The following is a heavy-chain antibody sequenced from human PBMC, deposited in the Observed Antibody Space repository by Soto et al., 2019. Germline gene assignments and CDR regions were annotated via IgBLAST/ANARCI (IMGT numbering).Heavy chain of an antibody. CDR1: GFIFKDYA. D-gene: IGHD2-8*01. V-gene: IGHV3-23*01. CDR2: INGSGNAT. Sequence: EVQLSESGGGLAQPGGSLRLSCVASGFIFKDYAMSWVRQAPEKGLEWVSAINGSGNATYYADSVKGRFTIARDNSKNTLYLHMNSLRVDDSAVYYCAKEKYAQPTRIFDSWGQGTLVTVSS. J-gene: IGHJ4*02. CDR3: AKEKYAQPTRIFDS.